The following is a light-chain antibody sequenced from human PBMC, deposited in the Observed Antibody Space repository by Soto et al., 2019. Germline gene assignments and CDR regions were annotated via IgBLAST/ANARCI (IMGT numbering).Light chain of an antibody. CDR1: SSSIGTNF. CDR2: SNN. J-gene: IGLJ1*01. Sequence: LTQPPSASGTAGQRVSISCSGYSSSIGTNFVYWYQQLPGTAPRVLIHSNNQRPSGVPDRFSGSKSGTSASLAISGLRSEDEADYYCAAWDDNMSTYVFGSGTKATVL. CDR3: AAWDDNMSTYV. V-gene: IGLV1-47*02.